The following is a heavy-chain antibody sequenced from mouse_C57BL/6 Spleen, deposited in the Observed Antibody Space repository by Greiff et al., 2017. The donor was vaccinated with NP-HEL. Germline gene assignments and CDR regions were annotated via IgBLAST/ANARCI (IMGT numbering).Heavy chain of an antibody. CDR3: ARGDSSGYADY. V-gene: IGHV1-4*01. D-gene: IGHD3-2*02. Sequence: VQLQQSGAELARPGASVKMSCKASGYTFTSYTMHWVKQRPGQGLEWIGYINPSSGYTKYNQKFKDKATLTADKSSSTAYIQLSSLTSEDSAVYYCARGDSSGYADYWGQGTTLTVSS. CDR1: GYTFTSYT. CDR2: INPSSGYT. J-gene: IGHJ2*01.